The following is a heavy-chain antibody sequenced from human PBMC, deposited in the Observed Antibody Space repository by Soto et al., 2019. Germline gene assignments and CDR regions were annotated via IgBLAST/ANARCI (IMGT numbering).Heavy chain of an antibody. CDR3: TRDDGVYIES. J-gene: IGHJ4*01. V-gene: IGHV3-7*01. D-gene: IGHD2-15*01. CDR2: IKHDGSEQ. CDR1: GFTFSRYW. Sequence: GGSLRLSCAASGFTFSRYWLSWVRQAPGKGLEWVANIKHDGSEQYYLESVKGRFTISRDNAKNSLYLQVNILRAEDAALYYCTRDDGVYIESRGQGALVTVSS.